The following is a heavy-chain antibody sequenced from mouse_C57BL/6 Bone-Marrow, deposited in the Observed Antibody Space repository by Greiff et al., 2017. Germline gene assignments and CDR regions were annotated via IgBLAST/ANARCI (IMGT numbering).Heavy chain of an antibody. D-gene: IGHD1-1*01. CDR1: GYTFTSYW. CDR2: IDPSDSYT. J-gene: IGHJ2*01. Sequence: QVQLQQPGAELVMPGASVKLSCKASGYTFTSYWMHWVKQRPGQGLEWIGEIDPSDSYTNYNQKFKGKSTLTVDKSSSTAYMQLSSLTSEDSAVYYCAREGLRGYWGQGTTLTVSS. CDR3: AREGLRGY. V-gene: IGHV1-69*01.